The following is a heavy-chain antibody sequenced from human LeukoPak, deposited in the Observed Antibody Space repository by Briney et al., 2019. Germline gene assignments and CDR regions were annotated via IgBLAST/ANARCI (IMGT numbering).Heavy chain of an antibody. D-gene: IGHD3-16*01. CDR3: ARLKYTFGGVTAYYYYMDV. Sequence: ASVRVSCKASGYTFTSYGISWVRQAPGQGLEWMGWISAYNGNTNYAQKFQGRVTMTRNTSISTAYMELSSLRSEDTAVYYCARLKYTFGGVTAYYYYMDVWGKGTTVTISS. V-gene: IGHV1-18*01. CDR2: ISAYNGNT. CDR1: GYTFTSYG. J-gene: IGHJ6*03.